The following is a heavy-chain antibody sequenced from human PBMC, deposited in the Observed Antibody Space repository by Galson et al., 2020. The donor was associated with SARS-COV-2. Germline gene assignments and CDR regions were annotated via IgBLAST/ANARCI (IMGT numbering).Heavy chain of an antibody. V-gene: IGHV3-30*04. Sequence: GGSLRLSCAATGFTLSSSAMHWVRQAPGKGLEWVAIISYDGTSKYNSDSVKGRFTISRDISKNMLYLQMNSLRPEDTAVYYCARETDDHTSGWFDYWGQGTLVTVSS. CDR3: ARETDDHTSGWFDY. J-gene: IGHJ5*01. D-gene: IGHD6-25*01. CDR1: GFTLSSSA. CDR2: ISYDGTSK.